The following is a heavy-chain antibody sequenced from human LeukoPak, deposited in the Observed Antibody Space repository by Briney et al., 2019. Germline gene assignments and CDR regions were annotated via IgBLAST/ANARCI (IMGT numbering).Heavy chain of an antibody. J-gene: IGHJ4*02. V-gene: IGHV3-9*01. Sequence: GGSLRLSCAASGFTFGDYAMHWVRQAPGKGLEWVSGISWNSGSIGYADSVKGRFTISRDNAKNSLFLQMNSLRPEDTALYYCAKDEGLQVWTYAAVYWGQGTLVTVSS. CDR1: GFTFGDYA. D-gene: IGHD5-18*01. CDR3: AKDEGLQVWTYAAVY. CDR2: ISWNSGSI.